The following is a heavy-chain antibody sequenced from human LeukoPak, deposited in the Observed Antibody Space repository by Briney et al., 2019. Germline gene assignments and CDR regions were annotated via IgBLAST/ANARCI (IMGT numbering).Heavy chain of an antibody. D-gene: IGHD3-22*01. V-gene: IGHV3-9*01. CDR2: ISWNSGSI. Sequence: GGSLRLSCAASGFTFDDYAMHWVRQAPGKGLEWVSGISWNSGSIGYADSVKGRFTISRDNAKNSLYLQMNSLRAEDTAVYYCAKGTGYCDSSGYDPFDIWGQGTMVTVSS. J-gene: IGHJ3*02. CDR3: AKGTGYCDSSGYDPFDI. CDR1: GFTFDDYA.